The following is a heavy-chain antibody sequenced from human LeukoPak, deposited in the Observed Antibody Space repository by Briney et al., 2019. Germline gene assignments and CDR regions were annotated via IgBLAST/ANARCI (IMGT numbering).Heavy chain of an antibody. CDR1: GDSISSYY. D-gene: IGHD2-15*01. Sequence: KTSETLSLTCTVSGDSISSYYWSWIRQPAGKGLERIGRFYTSGSTKYNPSLKSRVTISVDKSKNQFSLKLSSVTAADTAVYYCARDEPTYCSGGSCFDCWGQGTLVTVSS. CDR2: FYTSGST. J-gene: IGHJ4*02. CDR3: ARDEPTYCSGGSCFDC. V-gene: IGHV4-4*07.